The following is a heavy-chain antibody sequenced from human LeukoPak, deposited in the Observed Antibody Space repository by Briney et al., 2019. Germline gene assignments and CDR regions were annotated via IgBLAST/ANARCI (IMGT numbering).Heavy chain of an antibody. CDR2: INSDGSST. CDR3: AREGGDYAAFDI. D-gene: IGHD4-17*01. Sequence: GGSLRLSCAASGFTFDDYGMSWVRQAPGKGLVWVSRINSDGSSTSYADSVKGRFTISRDNAKNTLYLQMNSLRAEDTAVYYCAREGGDYAAFDIWGQGTMVTVSS. J-gene: IGHJ3*02. CDR1: GFTFDDYG. V-gene: IGHV3-74*01.